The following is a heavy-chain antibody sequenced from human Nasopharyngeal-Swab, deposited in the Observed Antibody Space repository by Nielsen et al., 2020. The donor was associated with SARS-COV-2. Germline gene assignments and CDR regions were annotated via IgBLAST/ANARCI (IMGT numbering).Heavy chain of an antibody. CDR1: GFTFDDYG. D-gene: IGHD2-2*01. CDR2: INWNGGST. J-gene: IGHJ4*02. V-gene: IGHV3-20*04. CDR3: ARDGGYCSSTSCYGGFDY. Sequence: GGSLRLSCAASGFTFDDYGMSWVRQAPGKGLERVSGINWNGGSTGYADSVKGRFTISRDNAKNSLYLQMNSLRAEDTALYYCARDGGYCSSTSCYGGFDYWGQGTLVTVSS.